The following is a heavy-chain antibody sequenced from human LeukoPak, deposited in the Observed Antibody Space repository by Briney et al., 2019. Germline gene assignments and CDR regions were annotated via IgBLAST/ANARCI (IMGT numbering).Heavy chain of an antibody. CDR3: AKQTPYYYDSSDWASYYFDY. CDR1: GFSFSSYA. J-gene: IGHJ4*02. CDR2: ISGGGDNT. Sequence: GGSLRLSCADSGFSFSSYAINWVRRGPGKGLDWVSIISGGGDNTYYADSVKGRFTISRDNSKNTLSLQMNSLRAEDTAVYYCAKQTPYYYDSSDWASYYFDYWGQGTLVTVSS. D-gene: IGHD3-22*01. V-gene: IGHV3-23*01.